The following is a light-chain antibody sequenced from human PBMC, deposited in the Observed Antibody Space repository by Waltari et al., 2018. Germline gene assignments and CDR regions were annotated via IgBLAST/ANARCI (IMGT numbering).Light chain of an antibody. CDR3: QQSFRTPYT. J-gene: IGKJ2*01. CDR1: QSISYY. V-gene: IGKV1-39*01. CDR2: GAS. Sequence: DIQMIQSPSSLSASVGDRVTLTCRASQSISYYLNWYQHKPGKAPKLLIYGASSLQSGVPSTFSGSGSGTDFTLTISSLQPEDFATYFCQQSFRTPYTFGQGTKLEIK.